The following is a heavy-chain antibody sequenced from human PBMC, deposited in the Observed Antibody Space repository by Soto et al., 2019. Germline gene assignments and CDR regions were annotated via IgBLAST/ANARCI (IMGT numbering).Heavy chain of an antibody. CDR1: GFSLSTSGVG. CDR3: VHKSYAHWFDP. CDR2: IYWDDDK. V-gene: IGHV2-5*02. Sequence: QITLKESGPMLVKPTQTLTLTCTFSGFSLSTSGVGVGWIRQPPGKALEWLALIYWDDDKRYSPSLKTRLTITKDTSKNQVVLIMTNMDPVDTATSYCVHKSYAHWFDPWGQGTLVTVS. D-gene: IGHD4-17*01. J-gene: IGHJ5*02.